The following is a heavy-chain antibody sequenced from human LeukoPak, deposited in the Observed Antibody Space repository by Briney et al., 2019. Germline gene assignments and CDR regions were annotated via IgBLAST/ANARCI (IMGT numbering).Heavy chain of an antibody. V-gene: IGHV1-2*02. Sequence: GASVKVSCKASGYTFTGHYIHWVRQAPGQGLEWMGLINPKNAATNYAQKFQGRVTMTRDTSISTAYMELSRLRSDDTDVYYCARDFDMGDPYYDILTGYVQIDYWGQGTLVTVSS. J-gene: IGHJ4*02. D-gene: IGHD3-9*01. CDR1: GYTFTGHY. CDR3: ARDFDMGDPYYDILTGYVQIDY. CDR2: INPKNAAT.